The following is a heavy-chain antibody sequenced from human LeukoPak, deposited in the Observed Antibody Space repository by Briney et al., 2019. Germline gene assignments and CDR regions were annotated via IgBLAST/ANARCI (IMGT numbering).Heavy chain of an antibody. Sequence: QPGGSLRLSCATSGFTFTNYAMNGVRQAPGKGLEWVSAVTGPGDTTYYADSVKGRFFMSREDSKTTVYLQMNSLRAEDTAIYYCAKGAEIDLWGQGTLVTVSS. J-gene: IGHJ5*02. CDR1: GFTFTNYA. D-gene: IGHD3-16*01. CDR2: VTGPGDTT. CDR3: AKGAEIDL. V-gene: IGHV3-23*01.